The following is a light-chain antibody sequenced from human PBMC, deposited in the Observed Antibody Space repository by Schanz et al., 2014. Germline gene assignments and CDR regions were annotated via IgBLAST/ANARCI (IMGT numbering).Light chain of an antibody. CDR2: DVS. J-gene: IGLJ2*01. CDR3: SSYTSSSTLV. Sequence: QSALTQPPSASGSPGQSVTISCTGTSSDVGGYNYVSWYQQHPGNAPKLMIFDVSNRPSGVSNRFSGSKSGNTASLTISGLQAEDEADYYCSSYTSSSTLVFGGGTKLTVL. CDR1: SSDVGGYNY. V-gene: IGLV2-14*01.